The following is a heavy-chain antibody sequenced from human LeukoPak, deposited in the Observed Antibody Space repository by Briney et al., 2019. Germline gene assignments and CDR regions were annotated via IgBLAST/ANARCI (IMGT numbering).Heavy chain of an antibody. J-gene: IGHJ4*02. D-gene: IGHD2-15*01. CDR1: GFTFSSYG. CDR2: ISYDGSNK. Sequence: GGSPRLSCAASGFTFSSYGMHWVRQAPGKGLEWVAVISYDGSNKYYADSVKGRFTISRDNSKNTLYLQMNSLRAEDTAVYYCAKDVGYCSGGSCYYFDYWGQGTLVTVSS. V-gene: IGHV3-30*18. CDR3: AKDVGYCSGGSCYYFDY.